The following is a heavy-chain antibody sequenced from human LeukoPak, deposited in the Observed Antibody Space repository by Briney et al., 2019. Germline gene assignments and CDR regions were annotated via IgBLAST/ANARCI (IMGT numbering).Heavy chain of an antibody. CDR1: GFTFRSHA. CDR2: IYENGGTT. V-gene: IGHV3-23*01. CDR3: AKGSRSIAVDNLCDY. D-gene: IGHD6-19*01. Sequence: GGSLRLSCVGSGFTFRSHAMSWVRQAPEKGLEFVSGIYENGGTTYYADSVKGRFSISRDNSKNTLYLQMNSLRAEDTAVYYCAKGSRSIAVDNLCDYWGQGSLVTVSS. J-gene: IGHJ4*02.